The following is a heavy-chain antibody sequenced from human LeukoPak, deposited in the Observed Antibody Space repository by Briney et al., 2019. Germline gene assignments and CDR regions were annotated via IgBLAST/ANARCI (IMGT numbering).Heavy chain of an antibody. CDR1: GFTFSSYA. J-gene: IGHJ4*02. D-gene: IGHD6-13*01. Sequence: PGGSLRLSCAATGFTFSSYAMHWVRQAPGKGLEWVAVISYDGSNKYYADSVKGRFTISRDNSKNTLYLQMNSLRAEDTAVYYCARDLSGIAAAGQLFDYWGQGTLVTVSS. CDR2: ISYDGSNK. CDR3: ARDLSGIAAAGQLFDY. V-gene: IGHV3-30*04.